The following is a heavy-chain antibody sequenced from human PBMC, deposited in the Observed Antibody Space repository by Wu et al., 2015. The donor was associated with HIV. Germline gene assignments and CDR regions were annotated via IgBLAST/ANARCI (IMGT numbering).Heavy chain of an antibody. CDR3: ARGGAEVRVVDPWRYFDY. CDR1: GYTFTGYY. CDR2: INPNSGGT. Sequence: QVQLVQSGAEVKKPGASVKVSCKASGYTFTGYYMHWVRQAPGQGLEWMGWINPNSGGTNYAQKFQGRVTMTRDTSISTAYMELSRLRSDDTAVYYCARGGAEVRVVDPWRYFDYWGQGTLVTVSS. V-gene: IGHV1-2*02. D-gene: IGHD3-3*01. J-gene: IGHJ4*02.